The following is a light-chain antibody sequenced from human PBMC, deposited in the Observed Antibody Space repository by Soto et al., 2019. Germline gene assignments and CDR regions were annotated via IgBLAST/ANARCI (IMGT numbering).Light chain of an antibody. CDR3: SSYTSSSTYV. J-gene: IGLJ1*01. V-gene: IGLV2-14*01. CDR1: SNDVGGYDF. Sequence: QSALTQPASVSGSPGQSITISCTGTSNDVGGYDFVSWYQHHPGKAPKLIIYEVSNRPSGVSNRFSGSKSGNTASLTISGLQAEDEADYYCSSYTSSSTYVFGTGTKLTVL. CDR2: EVS.